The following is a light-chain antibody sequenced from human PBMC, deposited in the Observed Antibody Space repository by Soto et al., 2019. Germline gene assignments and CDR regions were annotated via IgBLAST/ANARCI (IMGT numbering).Light chain of an antibody. CDR3: QQYGSSPT. V-gene: IGKV3-20*01. CDR2: GAS. Sequence: IVLTQSPGTLSLSPGDRATLSCRASQSVSSNYLAWYQQKPGRAPRLLIYGASSRATGIPDRFSGSGSGTDFTLTISRLEPEDFGVFYCQQYGSSPTFGPGTKVDIK. CDR1: QSVSSNY. J-gene: IGKJ3*01.